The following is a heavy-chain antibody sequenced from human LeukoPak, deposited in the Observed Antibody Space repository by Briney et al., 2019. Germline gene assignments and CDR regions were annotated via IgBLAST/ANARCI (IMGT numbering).Heavy chain of an antibody. CDR3: ARVLHKRNYDSGVYYGY. D-gene: IGHD3-22*01. CDR2: IQYDGSNE. Sequence: GGSLRLSCAASGFTFSSYGMHWVRQAPGKGLEWVAYIQYDGSNEQYADSVKGRFTISRDNAKSSLYLQMNSLRAEDTAVYYCARVLHKRNYDSGVYYGYWGQGTLVTVSS. J-gene: IGHJ4*02. CDR1: GFTFSSYG. V-gene: IGHV3-30*02.